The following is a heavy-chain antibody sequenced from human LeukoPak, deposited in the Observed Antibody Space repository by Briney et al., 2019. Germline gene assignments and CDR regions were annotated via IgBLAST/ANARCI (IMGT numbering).Heavy chain of an antibody. J-gene: IGHJ4*02. D-gene: IGHD1-26*01. V-gene: IGHV3-23*01. Sequence: SGGSLRLSCAASGFTFSSYAMSWVRQAPGKGLEWVSAISGSGGSTYYADSVKGRFTISRDNSKNTLYLQMNSLRAEDTAVYYCAKEGGPYSGSYRGAGDWGQGTLVTVSS. CDR1: GFTFSSYA. CDR2: ISGSGGST. CDR3: AKEGGPYSGSYRGAGD.